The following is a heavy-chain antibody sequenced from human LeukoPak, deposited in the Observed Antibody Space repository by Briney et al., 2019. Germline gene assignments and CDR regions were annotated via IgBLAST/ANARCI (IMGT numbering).Heavy chain of an antibody. CDR2: ISSSSSAR. V-gene: IGHV3-48*01. CDR3: ARGYCNDTSCYYNP. CDR1: GFTFSDYS. J-gene: IGHJ5*02. D-gene: IGHD2-2*01. Sequence: GGSLRLSCAASGFTFSDYSMNWVRQAPGKGLEWISYISSSSSARFFADSVKGRFTISRDNAENSLYLQMNNLRADDTAVYYCARGYCNDTSCYYNPWGQGTPVTVSS.